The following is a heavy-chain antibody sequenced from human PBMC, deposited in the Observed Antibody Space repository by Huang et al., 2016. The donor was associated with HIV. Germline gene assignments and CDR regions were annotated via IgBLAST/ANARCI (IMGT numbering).Heavy chain of an antibody. V-gene: IGHV3-9*01. CDR2: AICAGDKL. Sequence: EVRLTESGGGLVQPDGSMRRSCAASGFSFGDYGMHGVRQRPLVGFEWLAGAICAGDKLPYAAAVSARFLIPRDNATYSLSLVMTHLKDDDTAFYYCAKDTNRGIWSFDGFDFCGQGTLVTVSP. CDR3: AKDTNRGIWSFDGFDF. J-gene: IGHJ3*01. CDR1: GFSFGDYG. D-gene: IGHD3-9*01.